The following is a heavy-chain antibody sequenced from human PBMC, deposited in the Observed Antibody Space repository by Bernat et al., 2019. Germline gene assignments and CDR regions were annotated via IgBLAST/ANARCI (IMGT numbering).Heavy chain of an antibody. J-gene: IGHJ4*02. Sequence: QVQLQQSGPGLVKPSQTLSLTCAISGDSVSSNSAAWNWIRQSPSRGLEWLGRTYYRSKWYNDYAVSVKSRITINPDTSKNQFSLQLNSVTPEVTTVYYYATGGQLAAAVSDFNYWGQGTLVTVSS. CDR2: TYYRSKWYN. V-gene: IGHV6-1*01. CDR1: GDSVSSNSAA. CDR3: ATGGQLAAAVSDFNY. D-gene: IGHD6-25*01.